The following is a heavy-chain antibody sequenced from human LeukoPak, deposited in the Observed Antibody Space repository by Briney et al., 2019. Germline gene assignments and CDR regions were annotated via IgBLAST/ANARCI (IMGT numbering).Heavy chain of an antibody. CDR3: ARDLRGEYYDFWSGIIYYYYYMDV. CDR1: GGSISSYY. J-gene: IGHJ6*03. D-gene: IGHD3-3*01. V-gene: IGHV4-59*01. Sequence: SETLSLTCTVSGGSISSYYWSWIRQPPGKGLEWIGYIYYSGSTNYNPSLKSRVTISVDTSKNQFSLKLSSVTAADTAVYYCARDLRGEYYDFWSGIIYYYYYMDVWGKGTTVTVSS. CDR2: IYYSGST.